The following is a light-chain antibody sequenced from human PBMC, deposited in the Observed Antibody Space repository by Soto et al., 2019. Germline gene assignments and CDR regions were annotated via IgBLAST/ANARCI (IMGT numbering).Light chain of an antibody. CDR2: AAS. J-gene: IGKJ1*01. CDR3: HQYGNSPWT. CDR1: QSSFDTY. Sequence: EVVLTKSPDTLSLSPGEGATLSCRASQSSFDTYLAWFQQKPGQAPRLLIYAASTRATGIPDRFSGSRSGTEFTLTISRLEPEDVAVYYCHQYGNSPWTLGQGTKVEI. V-gene: IGKV3-20*01.